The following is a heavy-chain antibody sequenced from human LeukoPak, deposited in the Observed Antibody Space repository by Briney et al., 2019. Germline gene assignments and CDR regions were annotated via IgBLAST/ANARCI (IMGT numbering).Heavy chain of an antibody. J-gene: IGHJ4*02. V-gene: IGHV4-4*07. CDR3: ARDHPSYYYDSSGYYFDY. CDR2: IYTSGST. D-gene: IGHD3-22*01. Sequence: PSETLSLTCAVYGGSISSYYWSWIRQPAGKGLEWIGRIYTSGSTNYNPSLKSRVTMSVDTSKNQSSLKLSSVTAADTAVYYCARDHPSYYYDSSGYYFDYWGQGTLVTVSS. CDR1: GGSISSYY.